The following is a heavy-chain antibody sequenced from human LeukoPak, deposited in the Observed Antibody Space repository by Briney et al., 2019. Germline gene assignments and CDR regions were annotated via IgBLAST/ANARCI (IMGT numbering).Heavy chain of an antibody. CDR3: ASSSSGWYNFDY. CDR1: GSTFSSYA. D-gene: IGHD6-19*01. Sequence: GGSLRLPCAASGSTFSSYAMSWVRQAPGKGLEWVSAIRASGGSTFYADSVRGRFTISRDNSKNTLDLQMNNLRAEDTAVYYCASSSSGWYNFDYWGQGTLVTVSS. V-gene: IGHV3-23*01. J-gene: IGHJ4*02. CDR2: IRASGGST.